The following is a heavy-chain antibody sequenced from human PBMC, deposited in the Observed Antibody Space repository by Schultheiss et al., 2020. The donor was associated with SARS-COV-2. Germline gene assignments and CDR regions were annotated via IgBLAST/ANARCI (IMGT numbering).Heavy chain of an antibody. CDR3: ARESHILPYYYYGMDV. Sequence: GGSLRLSCAASGFTFSSYEMNWVRQAPGKGLEWVSYISSSGSIYYSDSVKGRFTISRDNAKNSLYLQMNSLRAEDTAVYYCARESHILPYYYYGMDVWGQGTTVTVSS. D-gene: IGHD2-2*01. J-gene: IGHJ6*02. V-gene: IGHV3-48*03. CDR2: ISSSGSI. CDR1: GFTFSSYE.